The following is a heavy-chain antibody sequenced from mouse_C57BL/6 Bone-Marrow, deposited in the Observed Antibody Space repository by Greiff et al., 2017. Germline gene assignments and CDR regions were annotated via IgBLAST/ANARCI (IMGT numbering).Heavy chain of an antibody. CDR1: GFTFSDYG. CDR2: ISNLAYSI. V-gene: IGHV5-15*01. D-gene: IGHD2-3*01. Sequence: DVMLVESGGGLVQPGGSLKLSCAASGFTFSDYGMAWVRQAPRKGPEWVAFISNLAYSIYYADTVTGRFTISRENAKNTLYLEMSSLRSEDTAMYYCARHEGLLPFYARDYWGKGTSVTVSS. CDR3: ARHEGLLPFYARDY. J-gene: IGHJ4*01.